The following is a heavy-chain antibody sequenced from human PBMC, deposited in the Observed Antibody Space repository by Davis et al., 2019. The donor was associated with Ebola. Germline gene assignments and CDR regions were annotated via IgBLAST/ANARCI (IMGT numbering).Heavy chain of an antibody. Sequence: PGGSLRLSCAASGFIFSNYWMHWVRQAPGKGLVWVSRINSDGSNTIYADSVKGRFTISRDNAKNSLFLQMNSLTAEDTALYYCAREAPFCGGDCLDYWGQGTLVTVSS. CDR2: INSDGSNT. D-gene: IGHD2-21*01. CDR1: GFIFSNYW. V-gene: IGHV3-74*01. J-gene: IGHJ4*02. CDR3: AREAPFCGGDCLDY.